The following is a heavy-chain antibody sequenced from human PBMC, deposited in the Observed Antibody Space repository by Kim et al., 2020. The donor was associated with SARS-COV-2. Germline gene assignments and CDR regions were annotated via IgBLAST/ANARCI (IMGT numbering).Heavy chain of an antibody. CDR1: GGSISSGDYY. J-gene: IGHJ3*02. CDR3: TRGRDGDYVEGAFDI. V-gene: IGHV4-31*03. D-gene: IGHD4-17*01. Sequence: SETLSLTCTVSGGSISSGDYYWSWIRQHPGKGLEWIGYIYYSGSTYYNPSLRSRVTISVDTSKNQFSLKLSSVTAADAAVYYCTRGRDGDYVEGAFDIWGQGTMVTVSS. CDR2: IYYSGST.